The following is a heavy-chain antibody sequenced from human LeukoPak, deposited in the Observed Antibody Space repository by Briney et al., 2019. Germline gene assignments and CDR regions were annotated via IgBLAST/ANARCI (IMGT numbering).Heavy chain of an antibody. CDR2: INPNSGGT. CDR3: ARVLYSAHYDFWSGYYSESKSYFQH. J-gene: IGHJ1*01. D-gene: IGHD3-3*01. V-gene: IGHV1-2*02. Sequence: ASVKVSCKASGYTFTGYYMHWVRQAPGQGLEWMGWINPNSGGTNYAQKFQGRVTMTRDTSISTAYMELSRLRSDDTAVYYCARVLYSAHYDFWSGYYSESKSYFQHWGQGTLVTVSS. CDR1: GYTFTGYY.